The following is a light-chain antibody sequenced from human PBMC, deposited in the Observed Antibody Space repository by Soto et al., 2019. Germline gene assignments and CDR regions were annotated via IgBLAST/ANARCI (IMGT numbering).Light chain of an antibody. CDR2: GNS. V-gene: IGLV1-40*01. J-gene: IGLJ1*01. CDR1: TSNIGAGYD. Sequence: QPVLTQPPSVSGAPGQRVTISCTGSTSNIGAGYDVHWYQQLPGTAPKVLIYGNSNRPSGVPDRFSGSKSGTSASLAITGLQAEDEADYYCQSYDNSLSGFYVFGTGTKLTVL. CDR3: QSYDNSLSGFYV.